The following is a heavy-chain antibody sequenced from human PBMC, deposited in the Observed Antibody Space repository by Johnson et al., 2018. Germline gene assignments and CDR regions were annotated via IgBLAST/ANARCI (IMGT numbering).Heavy chain of an antibody. Sequence: VQLVESGGGLVKPGGSLRLSCAVSGFTLSNAWMNWVRQAPGKGLEWVGRIKRKTDGGTTDYAAPVKGRFTISRDDSKNTLYLQMNSLKTEDTAVYYCTTQYDILTGPAVDIWGQGTVVTVSS. CDR1: GFTLSNAW. CDR2: IKRKTDGGTT. V-gene: IGHV3-15*07. D-gene: IGHD3-9*01. CDR3: TTQYDILTGPAVDI. J-gene: IGHJ3*02.